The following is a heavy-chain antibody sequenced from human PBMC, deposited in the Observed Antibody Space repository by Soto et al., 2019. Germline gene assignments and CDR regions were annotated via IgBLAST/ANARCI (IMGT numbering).Heavy chain of an antibody. J-gene: IGHJ6*02. CDR3: ARGRVYYDFWSGYQDYYNYYGMDV. V-gene: IGHV6-1*01. Sequence: PSQTLSLTCAISGDSVSSNSAAWNWIRQSPSRGLEWLGRTYYRSKWYNDYAVSVKSRITINPDTSKNQFSLQLNSVTPEDTAVYYCARGRVYYDFWSGYQDYYNYYGMDVWGQGTKVTVSS. CDR2: TYYRSKWYN. D-gene: IGHD3-3*01. CDR1: GDSVSSNSAA.